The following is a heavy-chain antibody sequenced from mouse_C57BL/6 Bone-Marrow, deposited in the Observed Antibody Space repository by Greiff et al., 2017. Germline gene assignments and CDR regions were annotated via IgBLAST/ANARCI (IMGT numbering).Heavy chain of an antibody. D-gene: IGHD1-1*01. CDR2: ISDGGSYT. J-gene: IGHJ2*01. Sequence: EVQLVESGGGLVKPGGSLKLSCAASGFTFSSYAMSWVRQTPEKRLEWVATISDGGSYTYYPDNVKGRFTISRDNAKNNLYLQMSHLKSEDTAMYYCARDITTVLGDYWGQGTTLTVSS. V-gene: IGHV5-4*01. CDR1: GFTFSSYA. CDR3: ARDITTVLGDY.